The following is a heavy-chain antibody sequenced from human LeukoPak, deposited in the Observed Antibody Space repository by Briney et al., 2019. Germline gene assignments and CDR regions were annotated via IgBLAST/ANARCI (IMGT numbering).Heavy chain of an antibody. D-gene: IGHD3-16*02. CDR1: GYTFTSYD. CDR2: MNPNSGNT. Sequence: ASVKVSCKASGYTFTSYDINWVRQATGQGLEWMGWMNPNSGNTGYAQKFQGRVTMTRNTSISTAYMELRSLRSEDTAVYYCARDHRAYDYVWGSYRQEADYFDYWGQGTLVTVSS. J-gene: IGHJ4*02. V-gene: IGHV1-8*01. CDR3: ARDHRAYDYVWGSYRQEADYFDY.